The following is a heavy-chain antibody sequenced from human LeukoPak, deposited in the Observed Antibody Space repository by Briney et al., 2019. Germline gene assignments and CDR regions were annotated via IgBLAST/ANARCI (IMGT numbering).Heavy chain of an antibody. CDR1: GGTFSSYA. CDR2: IIPIFGTA. Sequence: SVKVSCKASGGTFSSYAISWVRQAPGQGLEWMGGIIPIFGTANYAQKFQGRVTITADKSTSTAYMELSSLRSEDTAVYYYARDLRSHYYDSSGADAFDIWGQGTMVTVSS. CDR3: ARDLRSHYYDSSGADAFDI. V-gene: IGHV1-69*06. J-gene: IGHJ3*02. D-gene: IGHD3-22*01.